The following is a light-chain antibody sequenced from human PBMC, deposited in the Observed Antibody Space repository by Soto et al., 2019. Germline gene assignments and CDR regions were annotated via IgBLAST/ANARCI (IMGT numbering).Light chain of an antibody. CDR3: QVWDTGSDHLV. J-gene: IGLJ2*01. CDR2: YDN. V-gene: IGLV3-21*04. CDR1: NIGSKS. Sequence: SYELTQPPSVAVAPGETASITCGGNNIGSKSVHWYQQKPGQAPVLVIYYDNDRPSGIPERFSGSNPGNTATLTISRVEAGDEADYYCQVWDTGSDHLVFGGGTKVTVL.